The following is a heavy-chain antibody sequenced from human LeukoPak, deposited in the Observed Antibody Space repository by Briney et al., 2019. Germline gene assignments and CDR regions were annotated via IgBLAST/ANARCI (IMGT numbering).Heavy chain of an antibody. J-gene: IGHJ4*02. CDR2: ISWNSGSI. Sequence: PGGSLRLSCAASGFTFSNYWMSWVRQAPGKGLEWVSGISWNSGSIGYADSVKGRFTISRDNAKNSLYLQMNSLRAEDTALYYCAKGTGYGSGTYYTDPFDYWGQGTLVTVSS. D-gene: IGHD3-10*01. V-gene: IGHV3-9*01. CDR1: GFTFSNYW. CDR3: AKGTGYGSGTYYTDPFDY.